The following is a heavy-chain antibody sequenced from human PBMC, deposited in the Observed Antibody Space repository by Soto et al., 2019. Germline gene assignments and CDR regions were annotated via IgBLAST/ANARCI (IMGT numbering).Heavy chain of an antibody. CDR2: IYYSGST. D-gene: IGHD3-22*01. Sequence: QVQLQESGPGLVKPSETLSLTCTVSGGSVSSGSYYWSWIRQPPGKGLEWIGYIYYSGSTNYNPSLKSRVTISVDTSKNQFSLKLSSVTAADTAVYDCAGENYYDSSGYYFDYWGQGTLVTVSS. V-gene: IGHV4-61*01. CDR1: GGSVSSGSYY. J-gene: IGHJ4*02. CDR3: AGENYYDSSGYYFDY.